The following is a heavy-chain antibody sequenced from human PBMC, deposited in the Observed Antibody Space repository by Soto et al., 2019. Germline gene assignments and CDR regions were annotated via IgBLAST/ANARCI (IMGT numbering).Heavy chain of an antibody. Sequence: GGSLRLSCSASGFTFSSYAMHWVRQAPGKGLEHVSAISSNGGSTYYADSVKGRFTISRDNSKNTLYLQMSSLRAEDTAVYYCVKAATGYYIPKNNWFDPWGQGTLVTVSS. J-gene: IGHJ5*02. V-gene: IGHV3-64D*08. CDR1: GFTFSSYA. CDR3: VKAATGYYIPKNNWFDP. CDR2: ISSNGGST. D-gene: IGHD3-9*01.